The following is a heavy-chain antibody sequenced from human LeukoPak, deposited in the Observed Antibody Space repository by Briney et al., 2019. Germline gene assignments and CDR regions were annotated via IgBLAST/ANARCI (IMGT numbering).Heavy chain of an antibody. CDR1: GFTFSSYA. J-gene: IGHJ4*02. V-gene: IGHV3-23*01. CDR3: AKVSRPIAVAGTFDY. Sequence: GGSLRLSCAASGFTFSSYAMTWVRQAPGKGLEWVSGVSGSGGSTYYADSVKGRFTISRDNSKNTLYLQMNSLRAEDTAVYYCAKVSRPIAVAGTFDYWGQGTLVTVSS. D-gene: IGHD6-19*01. CDR2: VSGSGGST.